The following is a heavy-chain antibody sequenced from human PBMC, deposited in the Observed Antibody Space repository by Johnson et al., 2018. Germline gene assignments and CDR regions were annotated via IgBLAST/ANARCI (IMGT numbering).Heavy chain of an antibody. CDR3: TTLHFKRRSAAYFQH. Sequence: VQLVESGGGLVKPGGSLRLSCAASGFTFSNAWMSWVRQAPGKGLEWVGRIKSKTDGGTTDYAAPVKGRFTISRDESKNTLDLKMNSLKTEDTAVYYCTTLHFKRRSAAYFQHLCQGTLVTVSS. CDR1: GFTFSNAW. J-gene: IGHJ1*01. CDR2: IKSKTDGGTT. D-gene: IGHD1-26*01. V-gene: IGHV3-15*01.